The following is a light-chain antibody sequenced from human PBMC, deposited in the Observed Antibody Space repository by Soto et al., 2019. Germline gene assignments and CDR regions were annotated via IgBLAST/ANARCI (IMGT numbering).Light chain of an antibody. CDR3: QQYSNWPPYT. V-gene: IGKV3-15*01. CDR2: GSS. CDR1: QSVGST. J-gene: IGKJ2*01. Sequence: DIVMTQSPGSLSASPGESVTLSCRASQSVGSTLAWYQHKPGKAPRVLIYGSSTRSTGIPDRFSGSGSGTDFSITINSLQSEDFAVYYCQQYSNWPPYTFGQGTKLEMK.